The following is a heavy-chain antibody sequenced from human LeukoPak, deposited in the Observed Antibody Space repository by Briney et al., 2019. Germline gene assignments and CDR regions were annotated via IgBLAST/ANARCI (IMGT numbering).Heavy chain of an antibody. V-gene: IGHV1-2*02. CDR2: INPNSGGT. CDR3: ARGDTVAGYAFDI. Sequence: ASVKVSCKASGGTFSSYAISWVRQAPGQGLEWMGWINPNSGGTNYAQKFQGRVTMTRDTSISTAYMELSRLRSDDTAVYYCARGDTVAGYAFDIWGQGTMVTVSS. CDR1: GGTFSSYA. D-gene: IGHD6-19*01. J-gene: IGHJ3*02.